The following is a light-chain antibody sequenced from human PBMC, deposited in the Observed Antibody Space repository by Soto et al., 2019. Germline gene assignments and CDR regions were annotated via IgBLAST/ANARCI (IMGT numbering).Light chain of an antibody. CDR2: QDT. V-gene: IGLV3-1*01. CDR1: KLGEKY. Sequence: SYELTQPPSVSVSPGQTASITCSGDKLGEKYACWYQQKPGQSPVLVIYQDTKRPSGSPERFSGSNSGNTATLTISGTQAMDEADYYCQAWDYSTAYYVFGPGTQLPVL. CDR3: QAWDYSTAYYV. J-gene: IGLJ1*01.